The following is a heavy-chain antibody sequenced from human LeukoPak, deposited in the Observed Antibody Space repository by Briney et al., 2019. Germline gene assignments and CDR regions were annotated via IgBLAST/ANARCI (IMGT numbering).Heavy chain of an antibody. Sequence: GGSLRLSCAASAFTFSDYYMSWIRQAPGKGLEWVSYISSSSSYTNYADSVKGRFTISRDNAKNSLYLQMDSLRAEDTAVYYCAREVEMATIKAFDIWGQGTMVTVSS. V-gene: IGHV3-11*05. D-gene: IGHD5-24*01. CDR3: AREVEMATIKAFDI. CDR1: AFTFSDYY. J-gene: IGHJ3*02. CDR2: ISSSSSYT.